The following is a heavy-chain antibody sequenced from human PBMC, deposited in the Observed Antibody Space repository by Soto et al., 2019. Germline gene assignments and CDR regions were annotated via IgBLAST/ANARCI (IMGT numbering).Heavy chain of an antibody. CDR1: GITFRSYS. D-gene: IGHD2-15*01. CDR2: ITSDSGDI. J-gene: IGHJ4*02. V-gene: IGHV3-21*01. CDR3: ATTYCSGGYCFSSEY. Sequence: TGGSLRLSCAASGITFRSYSMSWVRQAPGKGLEWVASITSDSGDIYYEDSVKGRFTISRDNGENSLYLQMTSLGAEDTGVYYCATTYCSGGYCFSSEYWGQGVLVTVSS.